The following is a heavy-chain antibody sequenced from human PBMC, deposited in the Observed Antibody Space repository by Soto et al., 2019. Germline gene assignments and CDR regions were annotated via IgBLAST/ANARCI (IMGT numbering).Heavy chain of an antibody. V-gene: IGHV1-46*01. CDR2: INPSGGST. CDR3: ARDQRLYYDILTGDYGMDV. J-gene: IGHJ6*02. D-gene: IGHD3-9*01. Sequence: QVQLVQSGAEVKKPGASVKVSCKASGYTFTSYYMHWVRQAPGQGLEWMGIINPSGGSTSYAQKFQGRVTMTRDTSTSTVYMELSSLRSEDTAVYYCARDQRLYYDILTGDYGMDVWGQGTTVTVSS. CDR1: GYTFTSYY.